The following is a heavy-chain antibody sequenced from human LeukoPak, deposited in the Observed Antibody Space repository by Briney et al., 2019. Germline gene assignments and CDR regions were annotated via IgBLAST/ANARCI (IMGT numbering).Heavy chain of an antibody. Sequence: GGSLRLSCAASGFTFSSYGMNWVRQAPGKGLEWVTFIRYDGSNKYYADSVKGRFTISRDNSKNTLYLQMNSLRAEDTAVYYCAKEEGKNYYDSSGPDYWGQGTLVTVSS. CDR1: GFTFSSYG. J-gene: IGHJ4*02. V-gene: IGHV3-30*02. CDR3: AKEEGKNYYDSSGPDY. CDR2: IRYDGSNK. D-gene: IGHD3-22*01.